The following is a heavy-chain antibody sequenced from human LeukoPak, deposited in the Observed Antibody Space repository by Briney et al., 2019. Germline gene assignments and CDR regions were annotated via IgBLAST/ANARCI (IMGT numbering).Heavy chain of an antibody. J-gene: IGHJ6*02. Sequence: SETLSLTCSVSGGSINYYYWTWIRQPPGKGLEWIGYIYYSGSTIYNPSLKSRVTILVDMSKNQFSLKLSSVTAADTAVYYCARDLRQEWQPNRYGMDVWGQGTTVTVSS. CDR1: GGSINYYY. CDR3: ARDLRQEWQPNRYGMDV. D-gene: IGHD3-3*01. CDR2: IYYSGST. V-gene: IGHV4-59*01.